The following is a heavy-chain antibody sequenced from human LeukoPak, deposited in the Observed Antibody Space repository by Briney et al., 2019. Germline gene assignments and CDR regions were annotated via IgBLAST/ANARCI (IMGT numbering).Heavy chain of an antibody. CDR1: DGSFSGYY. V-gene: IGHV4-34*01. Sequence: PSETLSLTCAVYDGSFSGYYWSWIRQPPGKGLEWIGEVNHSGSTNYNPSLKSRVTISLDTSKSQFSLKVRYVTAADTAVYYCARGLNDSWTGENYWGQGTLVTVSS. J-gene: IGHJ4*02. D-gene: IGHD3-3*01. CDR3: ARGLNDSWTGENY. CDR2: VNHSGST.